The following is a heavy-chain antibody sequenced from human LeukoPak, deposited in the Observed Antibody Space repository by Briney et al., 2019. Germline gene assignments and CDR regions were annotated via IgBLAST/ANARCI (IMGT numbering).Heavy chain of an antibody. Sequence: PSETLSLTCTVSGGSISSYYWSWIRQPLGKGLEWIGYIYYSGSTNYNPSLKSRVTISVDTSKNQFSLKLSSVTAAETAVYYCARVLAAAGTGYYHYYMDVWGKGTTVTVSS. CDR2: IYYSGST. D-gene: IGHD6-13*01. CDR1: GGSISSYY. V-gene: IGHV4-59*01. CDR3: ARVLAAAGTGYYHYYMDV. J-gene: IGHJ6*03.